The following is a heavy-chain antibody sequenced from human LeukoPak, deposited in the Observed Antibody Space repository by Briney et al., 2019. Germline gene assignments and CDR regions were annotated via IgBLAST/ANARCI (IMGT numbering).Heavy chain of an antibody. J-gene: IGHJ4*02. D-gene: IGHD3-22*01. V-gene: IGHV3-23*01. CDR3: AKDQSLSSGYYYRPYYFDY. CDR2: ISGSGGST. Sequence: GGSLRLSCAASGFIFSSCAMSWVRQAPGKGLEWVSAISGSGGSTSYADSVKGRFTISRDNSKNTLYLQMNSLRAEDTAVYYCAKDQSLSSGYYYRPYYFDYWGQGTLVTVSS. CDR1: GFIFSSCA.